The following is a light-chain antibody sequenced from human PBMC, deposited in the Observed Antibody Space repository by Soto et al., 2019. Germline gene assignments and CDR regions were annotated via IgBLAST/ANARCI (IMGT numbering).Light chain of an antibody. CDR3: YAYHGSGSNFVVV. Sequence: QPVLTQSPSASASLGASVTLTCTLSSGYSNYNVHWLQQRPGKGPRFVMRVGTDGMLGSKGEGIPDRFSVLGSGLNRFLTIKNIHEEDEGDLHGYAYHGSGSNFVVVFGGGTKLTVL. CDR1: SGYSNYN. J-gene: IGLJ3*02. V-gene: IGLV9-49*01. CDR2: VGTDGMLG.